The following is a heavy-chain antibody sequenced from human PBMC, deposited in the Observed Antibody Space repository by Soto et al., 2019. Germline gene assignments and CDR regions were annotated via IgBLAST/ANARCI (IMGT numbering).Heavy chain of an antibody. J-gene: IGHJ4*02. Sequence: GCSLRLSCATSGFTFTTYAMHLARQTPGKGLQWVAFISYDGNEKYYADSVKRRFSISRDNSKSTLYLQLNSLRVEDTAVYYCVKDLGYGNGFLREYWGQGTLVTVSS. CDR1: GFTFTTYA. CDR2: ISYDGNEK. CDR3: VKDLGYGNGFLREY. V-gene: IGHV3-30*01. D-gene: IGHD6-25*01.